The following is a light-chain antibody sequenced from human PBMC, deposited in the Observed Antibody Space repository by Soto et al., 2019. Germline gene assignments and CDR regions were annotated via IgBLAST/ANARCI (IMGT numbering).Light chain of an antibody. J-gene: IGKJ1*01. Sequence: DIQMTQSPASLSASVGDRITITCRASESISTYLNWYQQKPGKAPKLLIYAASRLQSGVPSRFSGGGSGTYFTLTISSLQPEDFATYYCQQCDRTPPTFGQGTKVEIK. CDR2: AAS. CDR1: ESISTY. V-gene: IGKV1-39*01. CDR3: QQCDRTPPT.